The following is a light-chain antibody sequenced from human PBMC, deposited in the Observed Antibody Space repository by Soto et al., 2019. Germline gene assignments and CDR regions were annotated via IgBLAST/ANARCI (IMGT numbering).Light chain of an antibody. Sequence: TQPPSSLSASVGDRVTITCRASQGVSRKLAWYQHKPGQAPRLLISGASTGATGIPARFSGSGSGTEFTLTISGLQSEDFAVYYCQTYDSWPLFGQGTRLEIK. CDR1: QGVSRK. V-gene: IGKV3-15*01. CDR3: QTYDSWPL. CDR2: GAS. J-gene: IGKJ5*01.